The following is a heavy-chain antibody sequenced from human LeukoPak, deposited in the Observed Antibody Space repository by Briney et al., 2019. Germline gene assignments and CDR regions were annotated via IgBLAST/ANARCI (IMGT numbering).Heavy chain of an antibody. D-gene: IGHD5-18*01. Sequence: SLTLSCAASAFTFSSYGMHWLRQAPGKGLEWVAVISYDGSSKYYADSVKGRFTISRDNSKNTLYLQTNSLRAEDTAVYYCARARSSYGYGDAFDIWGQGTMVTVSS. V-gene: IGHV3-30*19. CDR3: ARARSSYGYGDAFDI. J-gene: IGHJ3*02. CDR1: AFTFSSYG. CDR2: ISYDGSSK.